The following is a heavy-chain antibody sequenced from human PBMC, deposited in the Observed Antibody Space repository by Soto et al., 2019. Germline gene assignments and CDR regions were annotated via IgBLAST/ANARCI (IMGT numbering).Heavy chain of an antibody. J-gene: IGHJ5*01. CDR3: ARDGTYFRVPGSWFDS. V-gene: IGHV1-18*04. CDR1: GYTFAHYG. D-gene: IGHD2-2*01. CDR2: ISGNNGAT. Sequence: ASVKVSSKAAGYTFAHYGISWVRQAPGQGLEWMGWISGNNGATNYAPKTQGRVTMTIDTSTYTVYMDLRSLTSDDTAVYFCARDGTYFRVPGSWFDSSFQGTLVA.